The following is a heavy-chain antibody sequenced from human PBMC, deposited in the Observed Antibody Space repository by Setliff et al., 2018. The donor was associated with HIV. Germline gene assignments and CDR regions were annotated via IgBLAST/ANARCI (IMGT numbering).Heavy chain of an antibody. CDR2: MNQSGTT. Sequence: KSSETLSLTCSVYGTSFSDHSWSWVRQTPGKGLEWIGEMNQSGTTNYNPSLKSRVTMSIDTSERQFSLKLTSVTAADTAVYYCVRWYYCVSGACYRADYWGQGAMVTVSS. V-gene: IGHV4-34*01. D-gene: IGHD2-21*02. CDR1: GTSFSDHS. J-gene: IGHJ4*02. CDR3: VRWYYCVSGACYRADY.